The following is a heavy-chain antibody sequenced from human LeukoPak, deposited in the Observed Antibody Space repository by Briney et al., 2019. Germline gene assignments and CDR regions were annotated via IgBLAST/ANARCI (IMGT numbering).Heavy chain of an antibody. CDR1: GFTFSSYC. J-gene: IGHJ6*02. Sequence: GGSLTLSCAAYGFTFSSYCMRWVRQAQGKGLEWVANIKKDGSEKYYGDSVKGRFTISRGNAKNSLYLQMNSLRAEDTAVYFCARVLAVPAAFYFYYGLDVWGQGTTVTVSS. CDR3: ARVLAVPAAFYFYYGLDV. D-gene: IGHD2-2*01. CDR2: IKKDGSEK. V-gene: IGHV3-7*04.